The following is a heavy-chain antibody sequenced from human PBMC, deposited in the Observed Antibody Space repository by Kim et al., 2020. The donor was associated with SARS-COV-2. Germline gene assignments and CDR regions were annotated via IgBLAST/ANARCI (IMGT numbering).Heavy chain of an antibody. Sequence: GGSLRLSCVASGFDFSIYGMSWVRQAPGKGLEWVSAIGRAGTTYYADSVKGRFTISRDNSKNTVYLQMNSLRAEDKALYYCAKGTTGSHQERYFDYWGQGTLVIFSS. J-gene: IGHJ4*02. V-gene: IGHV3-23*01. CDR1: GFDFSIYG. CDR2: IGRAGTT. D-gene: IGHD1-1*01. CDR3: AKGTTGSHQERYFDY.